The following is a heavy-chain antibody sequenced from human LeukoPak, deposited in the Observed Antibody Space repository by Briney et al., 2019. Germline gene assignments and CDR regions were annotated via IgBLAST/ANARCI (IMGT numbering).Heavy chain of an antibody. D-gene: IGHD4-17*01. Sequence: AETLSLTCAVYGDSFSGYYWSWVRQPRGKGVEWVGEINQRGSTNYNASLKSRDTKSEETSKNQFSLQLSSVTAADTAVYYCARMTTVTTSYYYGMDVWGQGTTVTVSS. J-gene: IGHJ6*02. CDR2: INQRGST. CDR3: ARMTTVTTSYYYGMDV. CDR1: GDSFSGYY. V-gene: IGHV4-34*01.